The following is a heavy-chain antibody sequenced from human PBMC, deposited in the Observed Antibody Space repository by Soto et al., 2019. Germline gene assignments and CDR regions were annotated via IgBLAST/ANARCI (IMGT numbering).Heavy chain of an antibody. J-gene: IGHJ4*02. CDR1: GGTLTTYA. CDR2: SIPMLGTT. CDR3: ERIPGVRDSNYPALGYLDY. Sequence: QVQLVQSGPEVKEPGSSVKVSCKASGGTLTTYAINWLRQAPGQGLDWMGGSIPMLGTTDYAQNFQGRVTITADDSTRTTFMELSNLRSEDTGVYFCERIPGVRDSNYPALGYLDYWGQGTLVTVSS. D-gene: IGHD1-7*01. V-gene: IGHV1-69*01.